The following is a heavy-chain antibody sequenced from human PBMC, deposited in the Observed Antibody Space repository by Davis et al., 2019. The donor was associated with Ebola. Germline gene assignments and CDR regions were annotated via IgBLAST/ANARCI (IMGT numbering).Heavy chain of an antibody. V-gene: IGHV1-3*01. CDR3: ARGGSSWYSFDY. CDR1: GGTSSSYA. D-gene: IGHD6-13*01. CDR2: INAGNGNT. J-gene: IGHJ4*02. Sequence: AASVKVSCKASGGTSSSYAISWVRQAPGQGLEWMGWINAGNGNTKYSQKFQARVTITRDTSASTAYMELSSLRSEDTAVYYCARGGSSWYSFDYWGQGTLVTVSS.